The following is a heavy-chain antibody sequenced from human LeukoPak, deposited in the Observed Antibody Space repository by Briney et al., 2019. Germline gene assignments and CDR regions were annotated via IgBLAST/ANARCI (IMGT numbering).Heavy chain of an antibody. D-gene: IGHD3-22*01. CDR3: ARDRHYYDSSVMGYCYYGMDV. Sequence: PGGSLRLSCAASGFTFSSYAMHWVRQAPGKGLEWVAVISYDGSNKYYADSVKGRFTISRDNSKSTLYLQMNSLRAEDTAVYYCARDRHYYDSSVMGYCYYGMDVWGQGTTVTVSS. J-gene: IGHJ6*02. CDR1: GFTFSSYA. V-gene: IGHV3-30-3*01. CDR2: ISYDGSNK.